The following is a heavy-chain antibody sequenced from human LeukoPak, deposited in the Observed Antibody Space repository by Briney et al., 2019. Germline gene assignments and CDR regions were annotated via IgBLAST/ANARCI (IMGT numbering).Heavy chain of an antibody. D-gene: IGHD4-17*01. V-gene: IGHV4-34*01. Sequence: SETLSLTCAVYSGSFSGYYWSWIRQPPGKGLEWIGEINHSGSTNYNPSLKSRVTISVDTSKNQFSLKLSSVTAADTAVYYCARCDYYWFDPWGQGTLVTVSS. CDR2: INHSGST. CDR1: SGSFSGYY. J-gene: IGHJ5*02. CDR3: ARCDYYWFDP.